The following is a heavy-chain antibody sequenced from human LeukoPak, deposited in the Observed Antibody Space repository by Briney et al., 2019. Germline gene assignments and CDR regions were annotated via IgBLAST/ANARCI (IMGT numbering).Heavy chain of an antibody. J-gene: IGHJ4*02. CDR3: ASVGGGLRLKGDDYGDPGDY. V-gene: IGHV1-2*02. CDR1: GCTLTGYY. CDR2: INPNRGCT. Sequence: SSVKVSCKASGCTLTGYYMHWVRQAPSQGLEGMGLINPNRGCTNYAQKFQGRVTMTRDTSISTAYMELSRLRSDDTAVYYCASVGGGLRLKGDDYGDPGDYWGKGTLVTVSS. D-gene: IGHD4-17*01.